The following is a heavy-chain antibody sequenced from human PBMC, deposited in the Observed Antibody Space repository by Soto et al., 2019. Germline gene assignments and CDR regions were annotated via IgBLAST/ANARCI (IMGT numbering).Heavy chain of an antibody. CDR1: GYSFTSYW. J-gene: IGHJ3*02. Sequence: GESLKISCKGSGYSFTSYWISWVRQMPGKGLEWMGRIDPSDSYTNYSPSFQGHVTISADKSISTAYLQWSSLKASDTAMYYCARFRTYYDSSGFAFDIWGQGTMVTVSS. CDR2: IDPSDSYT. V-gene: IGHV5-10-1*01. CDR3: ARFRTYYDSSGFAFDI. D-gene: IGHD3-22*01.